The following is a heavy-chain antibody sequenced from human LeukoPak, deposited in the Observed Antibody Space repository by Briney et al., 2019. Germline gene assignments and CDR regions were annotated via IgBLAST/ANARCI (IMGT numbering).Heavy chain of an antibody. J-gene: IGHJ4*02. V-gene: IGHV3-74*01. D-gene: IGHD5-18*01. CDR3: ARGLGGYGFGY. CDR1: DFTFSSHW. CDR2: LSGDGGTT. Sequence: GGSLRLSCAASDFTFSSHWMYWVRQAPGKGLVWVARLSGDGGTTRHADSVKGRFTISRDKAKNSLYLQMNSLRDEDTAVYYCARGLGGYGFGYWGQGTLVTVSS.